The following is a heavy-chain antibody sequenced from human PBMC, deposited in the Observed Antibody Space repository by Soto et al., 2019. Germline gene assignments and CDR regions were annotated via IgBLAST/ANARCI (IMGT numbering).Heavy chain of an antibody. D-gene: IGHD6-19*01. CDR1: GLTFTNYG. Sequence: QVQLVESGGGVVQPGTSLRLSCAASGLTFTNYGWHWVRQASGKGLEWVAVIWYAGITKYYAASVGGRFTISRDNSKNTVYLYMTSLRAEDTAVYYCARDLTPPSIAVGGRGWFDPWGQGSLVTVSS. V-gene: IGHV3-33*01. J-gene: IGHJ5*02. CDR2: IWYAGITK. CDR3: ARDLTPPSIAVGGRGWFDP.